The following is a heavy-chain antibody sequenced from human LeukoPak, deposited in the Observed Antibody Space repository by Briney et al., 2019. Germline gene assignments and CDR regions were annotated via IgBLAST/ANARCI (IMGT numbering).Heavy chain of an antibody. D-gene: IGHD3-22*01. Sequence: GGSLRLSCAASGFTFDDYVMHWVRQAPGKGLEWVSGITWNSDTIAYADSVKGRFTISRDNSKNTLYLQMNSLRAEDTAVYYCAKGSVVVTLFDYWGQGTLVTVSS. CDR2: ITWNSDTI. V-gene: IGHV3-9*01. CDR3: AKGSVVVTLFDY. J-gene: IGHJ4*02. CDR1: GFTFDDYV.